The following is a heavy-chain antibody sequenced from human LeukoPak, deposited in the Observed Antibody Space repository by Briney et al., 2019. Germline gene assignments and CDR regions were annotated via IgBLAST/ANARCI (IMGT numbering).Heavy chain of an antibody. V-gene: IGHV3-66*01. CDR2: IYSNGNT. Sequence: PGGSLRLPCEASGFTVSSNYMSWVRQAPGKGLEWVSVIYSNGNTYYADSVKGRFTISRDISKNTLYLQMNSLRAEDTAVHYCARDSPYGAWGQGALVTVSS. CDR1: GFTVSSNY. CDR3: ARDSPYGA. D-gene: IGHD4-17*01. J-gene: IGHJ5*02.